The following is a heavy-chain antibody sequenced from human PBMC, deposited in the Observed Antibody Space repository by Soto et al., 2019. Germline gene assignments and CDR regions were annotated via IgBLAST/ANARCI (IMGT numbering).Heavy chain of an antibody. V-gene: IGHV3-48*02. CDR2: ISSSSNTI. D-gene: IGHD7-27*01. CDR3: ARRNWGGFDY. J-gene: IGHJ4*02. CDR1: GFTFSSYS. Sequence: EVQLVESGGGLVQPGGSLRLSCAASGFTFSSYSMNWVRQAPGKGLEWVSYISSSSNTIYYADSVKGRFTISRDNAKNSLYLQMNSLGDEDTAVYSCARRNWGGFDYWGQGTLVTVSS.